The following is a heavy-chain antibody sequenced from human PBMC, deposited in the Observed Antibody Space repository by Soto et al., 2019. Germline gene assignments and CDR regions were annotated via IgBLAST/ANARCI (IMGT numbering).Heavy chain of an antibody. V-gene: IGHV3-7*01. J-gene: IGHJ4*02. Sequence: EVQLVDSGGALVQPGGSLRISCAASGFTFSSSWMAWVRQAPGKGLEWVAIINPDGSVASYVGSVRGRIIISRDNAQNSLYRQMYSGRAEDTAVYYCSRDPGFGAIDYWGQGTLFTVSS. CDR3: SRDPGFGAIDY. D-gene: IGHD3-10*01. CDR2: INPDGSVA. CDR1: GFTFSSSW.